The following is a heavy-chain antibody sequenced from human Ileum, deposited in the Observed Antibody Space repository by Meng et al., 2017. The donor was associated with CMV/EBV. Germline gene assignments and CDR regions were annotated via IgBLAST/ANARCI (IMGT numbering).Heavy chain of an antibody. CDR3: ARAYPLTEDY. CDR1: GGCFSDYY. D-gene: IGHD3-9*01. CDR2: ISHSGST. Sequence: QGQLHEGGAGLLKLSETLSLTCAVYGGCFSDYYWSWIRQPPGKGLEWIGEISHSGSTNYNSSLKSRVTISVHTSKNQFSLKLSSVTAADTAVYYCARAYPLTEDYWGQGTLVTVSS. J-gene: IGHJ4*02. V-gene: IGHV4-34*01.